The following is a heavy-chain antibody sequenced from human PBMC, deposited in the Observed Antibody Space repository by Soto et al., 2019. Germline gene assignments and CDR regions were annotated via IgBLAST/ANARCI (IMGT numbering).Heavy chain of an antibody. CDR1: GFTFSSYS. V-gene: IGHV3-48*01. D-gene: IGHD4-17*01. CDR2: ISSSSSTI. Sequence: PGGSLRLSCAASGFTFSSYSVNWVRQAPGKGLEWVSYISSSSSTIYYADSVKGRFTISRDNAKNSLYLQMNSLRAEDTAVYYCARDLRFPRAVLNPSRVGTAYTVTSDYWGQGTLVTVSS. J-gene: IGHJ4*02. CDR3: ARDLRFPRAVLNPSRVGTAYTVTSDY.